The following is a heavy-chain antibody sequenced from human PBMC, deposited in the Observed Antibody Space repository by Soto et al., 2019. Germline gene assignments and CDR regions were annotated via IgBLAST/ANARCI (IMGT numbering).Heavy chain of an antibody. J-gene: IGHJ4*02. Sequence: SETLSLTCTVSGGSISSSSYYWGWIRQPPGKGLEWIGSIYYSGSTYYNPSLKSRVTISVDTSKNQFSLKLSSVTAADTAVYYCARADDYGDYVGGLFDYWGQGTLVTVSS. CDR2: IYYSGST. V-gene: IGHV4-39*01. CDR3: ARADDYGDYVGGLFDY. D-gene: IGHD4-17*01. CDR1: GGSISSSSYY.